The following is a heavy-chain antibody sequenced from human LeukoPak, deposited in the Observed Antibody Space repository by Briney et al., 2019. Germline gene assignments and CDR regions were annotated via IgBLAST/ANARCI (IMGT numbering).Heavy chain of an antibody. CDR1: GFTFSSYA. D-gene: IGHD3-22*01. CDR2: ISGSGGST. J-gene: IGHJ4*02. Sequence: HSGGSLRLSCAASGFTFSSYAMSWVRQAPGKGLEWVSAISGSGGSTYYADSVKGRFTISRDNSKNTLYLLMNSLRAEDTAVYYCVRITMIVAENGFDYWGQGTLVTVSS. V-gene: IGHV3-23*01. CDR3: VRITMIVAENGFDY.